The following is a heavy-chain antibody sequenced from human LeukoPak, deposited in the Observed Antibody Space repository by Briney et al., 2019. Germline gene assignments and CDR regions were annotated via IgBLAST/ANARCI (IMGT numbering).Heavy chain of an antibody. CDR2: INAGNGNT. D-gene: IGHD6-19*01. V-gene: IGHV1-3*01. CDR3: ARGGTGPGSGWPEFDH. CDR1: GYTFTSYA. J-gene: IGHJ4*02. Sequence: GASVKVSCKASGYTFTSYAMHWVRQAPGQRLEWMGWINAGNGNTKYSQKFQGRVTITRDTSASTAYMELSSLRSEDTAVYYCARGGTGPGSGWPEFDHWGQGTLVTVSS.